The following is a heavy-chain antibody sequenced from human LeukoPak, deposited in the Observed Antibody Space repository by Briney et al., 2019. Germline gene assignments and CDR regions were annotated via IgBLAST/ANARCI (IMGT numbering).Heavy chain of an antibody. D-gene: IGHD1-26*01. J-gene: IGHJ5*02. CDR1: GFTFNSYW. CDR3: ARRTVGAKNWFDP. CDR2: IKHDGSEK. Sequence: GGSLRLSCADSGFTFNSYWMGWVRQTPGKGLEWVANIKHDGSEKYYVDSVEGRFTISRDNAKNSLYLQMNSLGAEDSAVYYCARRTVGAKNWFDPWGQGTLVTVSS. V-gene: IGHV3-7*01.